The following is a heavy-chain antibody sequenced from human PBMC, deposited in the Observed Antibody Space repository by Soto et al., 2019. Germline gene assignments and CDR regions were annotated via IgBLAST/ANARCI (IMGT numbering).Heavy chain of an antibody. CDR1: GGSFSGYY. D-gene: IGHD6-13*01. CDR3: ARGLIAAAARAYNWFDP. Sequence: NPSETLSLTCAVYGGSFSGYYWSWIRQPPGKGLEWIGEINHSGSTNYNPSLKSRVTISVDTSKNQFSLKLSSVTAADTAVYYCARGLIAAAARAYNWFDPWGQGTLVTVS. J-gene: IGHJ5*02. CDR2: INHSGST. V-gene: IGHV4-34*01.